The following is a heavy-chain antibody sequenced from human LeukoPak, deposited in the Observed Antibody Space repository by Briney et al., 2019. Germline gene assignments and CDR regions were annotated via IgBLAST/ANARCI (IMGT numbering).Heavy chain of an antibody. D-gene: IGHD3-3*02. J-gene: IGHJ5*02. CDR1: GYTFTSYD. Sequence: ASVTVSCKASGYTFTSYDFTWVRQAPGQGLEWMGWVKPNSGYTDYAQKFQGRATMTRNTSIDTAYLELNSLSSEGTAVYYCARGSIGIDNWFDPWGQGTLVTVSS. CDR3: ARGSIGIDNWFDP. V-gene: IGHV1-8*01. CDR2: VKPNSGYT.